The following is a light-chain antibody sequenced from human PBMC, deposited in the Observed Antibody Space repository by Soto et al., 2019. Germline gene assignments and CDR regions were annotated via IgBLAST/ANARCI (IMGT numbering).Light chain of an antibody. CDR1: CSDVGGYNY. V-gene: IGLV2-8*01. CDR2: EVS. J-gene: IGLJ1*01. Sequence: QSALAQPPSASGSPGQSVTISCAGTCSDVGGYNYVSWYQQYPGKVPKLMIYEVSERPSGVPDRFSGSKSGNTAFLTVSGLQAEDEADYYCLSYADTAYVFGTGTKVTVL. CDR3: LSYADTAYV.